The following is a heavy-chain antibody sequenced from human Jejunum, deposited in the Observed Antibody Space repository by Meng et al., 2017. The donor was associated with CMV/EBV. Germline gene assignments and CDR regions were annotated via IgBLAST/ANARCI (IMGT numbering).Heavy chain of an antibody. D-gene: IGHD3-16*01. CDR1: GATLSTYV. CDR2: IIPIIGRP. Sequence: SGATLSTYVISWVRQAPGQGLEWMGRIIPIIGRPHHAQRFQDRVSITADKATSTVYMELKTLTSEDTAVYFCASDITGNSYAYDSWGQGTLVTVSS. CDR3: ASDITGNSYAYDS. J-gene: IGHJ5*01. V-gene: IGHV1-69*04.